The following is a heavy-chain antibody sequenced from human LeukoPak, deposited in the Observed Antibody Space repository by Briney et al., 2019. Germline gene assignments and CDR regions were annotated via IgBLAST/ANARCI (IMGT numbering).Heavy chain of an antibody. CDR1: GYTFIDHY. Sequence: ASVKVSCKASGYTFIDHYMHWVRQAPGQGLEWMGWINPNSGGTDYAQKFQGRVTMTRDTSISTAYMELSRLRSDDTAVYYCARGGYNTGWEFDYWGQGTLVTVSS. D-gene: IGHD6-19*01. V-gene: IGHV1-2*02. CDR3: ARGGYNTGWEFDY. CDR2: INPNSGGT. J-gene: IGHJ4*02.